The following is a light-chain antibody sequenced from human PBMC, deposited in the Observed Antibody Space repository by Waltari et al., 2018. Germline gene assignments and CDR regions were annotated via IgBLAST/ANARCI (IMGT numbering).Light chain of an antibody. V-gene: IGLV7-43*01. Sequence: QTVVTQEPSLTVSPGGTVTLTCALSTGAVTSGPSPNWFQQKPGQAPRHLIYNTSTKQSWTPARIAGSLLGGKGALTLSGVQPEDEADYYCLLSYGGAWVFGGGTKLTVL. CDR2: NTS. CDR3: LLSYGGAWV. CDR1: TGAVTSGPS. J-gene: IGLJ3*02.